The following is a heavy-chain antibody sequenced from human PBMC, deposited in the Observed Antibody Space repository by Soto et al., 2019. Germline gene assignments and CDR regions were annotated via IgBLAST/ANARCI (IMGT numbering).Heavy chain of an antibody. Sequence: SETLSLTCSLSAGSVSNKNDYRSWIRQPPGKRLGWIGYVYYSGTTNYNPSLKSRVTISVDLSKNQFSLRLSSVTTADTALYYCARTTAVPNTLRSRYFFDYWGQGTLVTVSS. J-gene: IGHJ4*02. CDR3: ARTTAVPNTLRSRYFFDY. D-gene: IGHD4-17*01. V-gene: IGHV4-61*01. CDR1: AGSVSNKNDY. CDR2: VYYSGTT.